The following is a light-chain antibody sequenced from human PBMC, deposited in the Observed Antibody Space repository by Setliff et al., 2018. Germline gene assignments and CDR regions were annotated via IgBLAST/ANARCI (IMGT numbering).Light chain of an antibody. CDR1: ASDVGAYNY. J-gene: IGLJ3*02. Sequence: QSALTQPASVSGSPGQSITISCTGTASDVGAYNYVSWYQQHPGKAPNLMIYDVNNRPSGVSNRSSGSKSGNTASLTISGLQAEDEADYYCCSHTTSSTWVFGGGTKVTVL. V-gene: IGLV2-14*01. CDR2: DVN. CDR3: CSHTTSSTWV.